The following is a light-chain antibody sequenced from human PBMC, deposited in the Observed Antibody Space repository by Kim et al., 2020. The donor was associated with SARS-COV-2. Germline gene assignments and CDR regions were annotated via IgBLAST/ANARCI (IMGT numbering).Light chain of an antibody. J-gene: IGKJ1*01. CDR3: LQFSAYPRT. CDR1: QGISNY. Sequence: GDRVTITCRASQGISNYVAWYQQNPGKAPKLLIYAASTLESGVPSRFSGGGSGTEFTLTISSLQPEDFATYYCLQFSAYPRTFGQGTKVDIK. CDR2: AAS. V-gene: IGKV1-9*01.